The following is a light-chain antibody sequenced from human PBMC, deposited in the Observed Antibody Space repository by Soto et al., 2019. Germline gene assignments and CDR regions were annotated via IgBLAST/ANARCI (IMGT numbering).Light chain of an antibody. CDR2: EGS. Sequence: QSVLTQPASVSLSPGQSITISCTGTSSDVGSYNLVSWYQQHPGKAPKLMIYEGSKRPSGVSNRFSGSKSGNTASLTISGLQAEDEADYYCCSYAGSSTYVFGTGT. CDR3: CSYAGSSTYV. J-gene: IGLJ1*01. V-gene: IGLV2-23*01. CDR1: SSDVGSYNL.